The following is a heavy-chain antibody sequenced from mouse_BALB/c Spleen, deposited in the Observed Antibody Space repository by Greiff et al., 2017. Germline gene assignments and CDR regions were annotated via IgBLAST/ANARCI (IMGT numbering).Heavy chain of an antibody. CDR1: GFSLTSYG. V-gene: IGHV2-2*02. CDR2: IWSGGST. Sequence: VMLVESGPGLVQPSQSLSITCTVSGFSLTSYGVHWVRQSPGKGLEWLGVIWSGGSTDYNAAFISRLSISKDNSKSQVFFKMNSLQANDTAIYYCARNGLYGYAMDYWGQGTSVTVSS. CDR3: ARNGLYGYAMDY. D-gene: IGHD1-1*01. J-gene: IGHJ4*01.